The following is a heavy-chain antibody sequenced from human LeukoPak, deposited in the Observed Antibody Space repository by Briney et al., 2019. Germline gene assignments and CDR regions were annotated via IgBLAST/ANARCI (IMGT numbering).Heavy chain of an antibody. D-gene: IGHD2-2*01. J-gene: IGHJ3*02. CDR3: ARAPSYPPDAFDI. CDR1: GGSISSGGYS. V-gene: IGHV4-30-2*01. CDR2: IYHSGST. Sequence: SETLSLTCAVSGGSISSGGYSWSWIRQPPGKGLEWIGYIYHSGSTYYNPSLKSRVTISVDTSKNQFSLKLSSVTAADTAVYYCARAPSYPPDAFDICGQGTMVTVSS.